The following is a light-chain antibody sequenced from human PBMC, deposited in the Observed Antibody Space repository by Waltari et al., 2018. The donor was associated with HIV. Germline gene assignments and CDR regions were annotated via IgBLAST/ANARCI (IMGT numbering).Light chain of an antibody. CDR2: DVI. J-gene: IGLJ2*01. CDR3: SSHAGSKVV. V-gene: IGLV2-8*01. CDR1: SSDVGGYNY. Sequence: QSALTQPPSASGSPGQSVTLSCTGTSSDVGGYNYVSWHQQHPGKAPKLMIYDVIKSPSGVPDRFSGSKSGNTASLTVAGRQPEVEADYYCSSHAGSKVVFGGGTRLTVL.